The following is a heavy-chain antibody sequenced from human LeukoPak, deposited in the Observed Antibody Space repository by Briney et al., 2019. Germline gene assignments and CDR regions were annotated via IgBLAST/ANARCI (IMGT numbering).Heavy chain of an antibody. V-gene: IGHV3-23*01. CDR2: ITPSGDGT. CDR1: GFTFSSPA. Sequence: GGSLRLSCAASGFTFSSPAMSWVRQTPGKGLEWVSSITPSGDGTYYAASVKGRFTISRDNSNNTLFVQMNSLRAEDTAVYYCARPTYCSGGSCYFGYWGQGTLVTVSS. CDR3: ARPTYCSGGSCYFGY. D-gene: IGHD2-15*01. J-gene: IGHJ4*02.